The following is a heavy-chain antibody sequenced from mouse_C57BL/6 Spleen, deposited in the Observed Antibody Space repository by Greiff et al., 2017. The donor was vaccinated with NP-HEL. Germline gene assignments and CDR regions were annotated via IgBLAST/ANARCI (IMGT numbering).Heavy chain of an antibody. D-gene: IGHD1-1*01. CDR1: GYTFTNYW. Sequence: VQLQQSGAELVRPGTSVKMSCKASGYTFTNYWIGWAKQRPGHGLEWIGDIYPGGGYTNYNEKFKGKATLTADKSSSTAYMQFSSLTSEDSAIYYCARRTTVVASNAMDYWGQGTSVTVSS. CDR2: IYPGGGYT. CDR3: ARRTTVVASNAMDY. V-gene: IGHV1-63*01. J-gene: IGHJ4*01.